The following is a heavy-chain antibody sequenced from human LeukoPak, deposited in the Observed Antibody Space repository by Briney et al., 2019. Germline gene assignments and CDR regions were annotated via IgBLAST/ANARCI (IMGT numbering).Heavy chain of an antibody. Sequence: GESLRLSCAASGFTFSSYAMSWVRQAPGKGLEWVSAISGSGGSTYYADSVKGRFTISRDNSKNTLYLQMNSLRAEDTAVYYCAKDNPVEEQLARYFDLWGRGTLVTVSS. CDR2: ISGSGGST. CDR3: AKDNPVEEQLARYFDL. V-gene: IGHV3-23*01. CDR1: GFTFSSYA. J-gene: IGHJ2*01. D-gene: IGHD6-13*01.